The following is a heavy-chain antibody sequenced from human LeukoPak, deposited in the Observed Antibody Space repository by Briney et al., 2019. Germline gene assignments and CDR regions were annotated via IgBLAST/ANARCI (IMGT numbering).Heavy chain of an antibody. J-gene: IGHJ3*02. CDR1: GGSISSGGYY. Sequence: SETLSLTCTVSGGSISSGGYYWSWIRQHPGKGLEWIGYIYYSGSTYYNPSLKSRVTISVDTSKNQFSLKLSSVTAADTAVYYRARDDYGDYEAFDIWGQGTMVTVSS. V-gene: IGHV4-31*03. D-gene: IGHD4-17*01. CDR2: IYYSGST. CDR3: ARDDYGDYEAFDI.